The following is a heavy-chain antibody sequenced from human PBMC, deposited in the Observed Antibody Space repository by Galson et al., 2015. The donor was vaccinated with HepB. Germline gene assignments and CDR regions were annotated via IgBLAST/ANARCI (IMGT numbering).Heavy chain of an antibody. J-gene: IGHJ6*02. CDR1: GFTFSSYG. CDR2: ISYDGSNK. Sequence: SLRLSCAASGFTFSSYGMHWVRQAPGKGLEWVAVISYDGSNKYYADSVKGRFTISRDNSKNTLYLQMNSLRAEDTAVYYCAKDQNMDVWGQGTTVTVSS. V-gene: IGHV3-30*18. CDR3: AKDQNMDV.